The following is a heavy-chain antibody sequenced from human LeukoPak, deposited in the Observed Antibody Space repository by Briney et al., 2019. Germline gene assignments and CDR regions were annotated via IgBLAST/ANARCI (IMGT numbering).Heavy chain of an antibody. J-gene: IGHJ3*02. Sequence: SETLSLTCTGSGGSLSSYYWSWIRQPPGKGLEWIGYIYYSGSTNYNPSLKSRVTISVDTSKNQFSLKLSSVTAADTAVYYCAREVAGVAFDIWGQGTMVTVSS. CDR2: IYYSGST. CDR3: AREVAGVAFDI. V-gene: IGHV4-59*01. CDR1: GGSLSSYY. D-gene: IGHD2-15*01.